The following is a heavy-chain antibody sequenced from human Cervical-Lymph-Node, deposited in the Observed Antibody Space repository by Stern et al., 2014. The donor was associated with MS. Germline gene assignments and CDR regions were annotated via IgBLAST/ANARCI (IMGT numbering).Heavy chain of an antibody. J-gene: IGHJ4*02. Sequence: QVQLVQSGPEVKQPGASVKVSCKASGYTFSRYYMHWVRQAPGQGLEWMGIINHTDGSIGNAQKFQDRITLTTNTSTSTVYMEMSGLRSEDTAVYYCARDLIGCGGDCSYFDYWGQGTLVIVSS. CDR3: ARDLIGCGGDCSYFDY. V-gene: IGHV1-46*01. CDR2: INHTDGSI. CDR1: GYTFSRYY. D-gene: IGHD2-21*02.